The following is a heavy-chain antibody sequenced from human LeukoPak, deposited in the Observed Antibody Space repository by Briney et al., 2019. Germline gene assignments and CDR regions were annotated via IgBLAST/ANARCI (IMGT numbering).Heavy chain of an antibody. V-gene: IGHV3-7*03. CDR1: GFTFRTYW. Sequence: GGSLRLSCEGSGFTFRTYWMTWVRQAPGKGLEWVANIKQDGSEKYYVDSVKGRFTISRDNAQNSLYLQMNSLRAEDTAVYYCARPRDSGWSKTWDYWGQGTLVTASS. CDR3: ARPRDSGWSKTWDY. D-gene: IGHD6-13*01. J-gene: IGHJ4*02. CDR2: IKQDGSEK.